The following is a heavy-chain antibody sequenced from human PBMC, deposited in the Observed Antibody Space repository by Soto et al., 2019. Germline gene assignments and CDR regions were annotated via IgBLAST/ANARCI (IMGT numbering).Heavy chain of an antibody. D-gene: IGHD1-26*01. CDR2: IYYSGST. CDR3: ARVDSGSSN. V-gene: IGHV4-61*01. J-gene: IGHJ4*02. Sequence: QVQLQESGPGLVKPSETLSLTCTVSGGSVRSGSYYWSWIRQPPGKGLEWIGYIYYSGSTNYNPSLNSRVTISVDTSKNQFSLKLSSVTAADTAVYYCARVDSGSSNWDQGTLVTVSS. CDR1: GGSVRSGSYY.